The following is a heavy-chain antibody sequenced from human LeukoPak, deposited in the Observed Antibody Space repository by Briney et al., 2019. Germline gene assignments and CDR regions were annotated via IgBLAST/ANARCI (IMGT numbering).Heavy chain of an antibody. CDR2: IYTSGST. J-gene: IGHJ3*02. D-gene: IGHD3-3*01. CDR3: ARVQIFGVVKDAFDI. V-gene: IGHV4-61*02. Sequence: PSQTLSLACTVSGGSISSGSYYWSWIRQPAGKGLEWIGRIYTSGSTNYNPSLKSRVTMSVDTSKNQFSLKLSSVTAADTAVYYCARVQIFGVVKDAFDIWGQGTMVTVSS. CDR1: GGSISSGSYY.